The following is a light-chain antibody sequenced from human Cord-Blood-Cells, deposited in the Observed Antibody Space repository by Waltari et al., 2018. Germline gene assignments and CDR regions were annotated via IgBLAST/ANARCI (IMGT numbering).Light chain of an antibody. CDR2: EGS. J-gene: IGLJ3*02. V-gene: IGLV2-23*01. CDR1: SSAVGTYNL. Sequence: QSALTQPAPVSGSPGQSITISCTGTSSAVGTYNLVSWYQQHPGKAPKLMIYEGSKRPSGVSKRFSGSKSGNTASPTISGLQAEDEADYYCCSYAGSWVFGGGTKLTVL. CDR3: CSYAGSWV.